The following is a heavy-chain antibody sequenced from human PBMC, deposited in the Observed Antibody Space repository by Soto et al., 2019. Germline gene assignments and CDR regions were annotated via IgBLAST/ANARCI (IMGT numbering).Heavy chain of an antibody. CDR2: LYYSGST. CDR1: GGSIRGFH. CDR3: ARDLPVSEGPYYYGMDV. J-gene: IGHJ6*02. Sequence: SETLSLTCSVSGGSIRGFHWSWIRQPPGKGLEWIGHLYYSGSTNYNPSLKGRATILVDTSRNHFSLKLSSFTAADTAVHFCARDLPVSEGPYYYGMDVWGPGTTVTVSS. V-gene: IGHV4-59*01.